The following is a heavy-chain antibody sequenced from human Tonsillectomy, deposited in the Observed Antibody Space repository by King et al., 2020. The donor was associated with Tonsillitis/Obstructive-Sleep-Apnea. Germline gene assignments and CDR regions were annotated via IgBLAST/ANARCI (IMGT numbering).Heavy chain of an antibody. CDR3: ARGHYYGSSGYYYVWAFDI. CDR2: ISYDGSNK. CDR1: GFTFSSYA. D-gene: IGHD3-22*01. V-gene: IGHV3-30*04. J-gene: IGHJ3*02. Sequence: VQLVESGGGVVQPGRSLRLSCAASGFTFSSYAMHWVRQAPGKGLEWVAVISYDGSNKYYADSVKGRFTISRDNSKNTLYLQMNSLRAEDTAVYYCARGHYYGSSGYYYVWAFDIWGQGTMVTVSS.